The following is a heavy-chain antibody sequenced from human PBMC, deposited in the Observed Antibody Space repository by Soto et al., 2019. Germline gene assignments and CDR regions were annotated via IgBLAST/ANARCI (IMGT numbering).Heavy chain of an antibody. V-gene: IGHV1-18*01. Sequence: ASVKVSCKASGYTFTSYAISWVRQAPGQGLEWMGWISAYNGNTNYAQKLQGRLTMTTDTSRTTAYLELSSLISDDTAVYYCATPQAYDGCLDSWGQGTLVTVSS. CDR1: GYTFTSYA. D-gene: IGHD3-22*01. CDR3: ATPQAYDGCLDS. J-gene: IGHJ4*02. CDR2: ISAYNGNT.